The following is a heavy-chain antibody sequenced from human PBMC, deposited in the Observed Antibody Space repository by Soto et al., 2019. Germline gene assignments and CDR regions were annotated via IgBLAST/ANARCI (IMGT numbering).Heavy chain of an antibody. D-gene: IGHD3-22*01. CDR1: GFTFSSYW. CDR2: IKYDGSDK. Sequence: GSLRLSCAASGFTFSSYWMTWVRQAPGKGLEWVTNIKYDGSDKYYVDSVKGRFTISRDNAKKSLYLDMNSLRAEDTAIYYCARYYDGSGNSDAFGIWGQGTMVNVSS. V-gene: IGHV3-7*03. J-gene: IGHJ3*02. CDR3: ARYYDGSGNSDAFGI.